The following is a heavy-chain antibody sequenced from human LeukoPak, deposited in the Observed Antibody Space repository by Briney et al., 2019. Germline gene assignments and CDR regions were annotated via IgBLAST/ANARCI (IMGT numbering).Heavy chain of an antibody. D-gene: IGHD4-17*01. Sequence: SETLSLTCTVSGGSISSSSYHWGWIRQPPGKGLEWIGTIYYSGGTYYNPSLKSRVTTSVDTSRNQFSLKLSSVTAADTAVYYCARVPTVTFFDYWGQGTLVTVSS. CDR1: GGSISSSSYH. J-gene: IGHJ4*02. CDR2: IYYSGGT. CDR3: ARVPTVTFFDY. V-gene: IGHV4-39*07.